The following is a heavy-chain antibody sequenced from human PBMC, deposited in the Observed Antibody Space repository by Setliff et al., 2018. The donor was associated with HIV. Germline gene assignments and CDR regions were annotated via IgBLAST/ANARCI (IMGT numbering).Heavy chain of an antibody. CDR1: GYTFTRYG. V-gene: IGHV1-18*01. J-gene: IGHJ6*02. D-gene: IGHD3-10*01. CDR3: ARNFGLSPSGKYYYYYGMDI. CDR2: ISANNGNT. Sequence: ASVEVSCKASGYTFTRYGISWVRQAPGQGLEWMGWISANNGNTKYAQRLQGRVTMTTDTSTSTAYMDLRSLRSDDTAVYYCARNFGLSPSGKYYYYYGMDIWGQGTTVTVSS.